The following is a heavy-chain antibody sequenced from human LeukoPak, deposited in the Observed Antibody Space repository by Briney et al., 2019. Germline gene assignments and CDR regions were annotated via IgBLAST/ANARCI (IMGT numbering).Heavy chain of an antibody. CDR1: GYTFTGYY. CDR3: ARWDIVATITDY. D-gene: IGHD5-12*01. J-gene: IGHJ4*02. CDR2: INPNSGGT. V-gene: IGHV1-2*02. Sequence: GASVKVSCKASGYTFTGYYMHWVRQAPGQGLEWMGWINPNSGGTNYAQKFQGRVTMTRDTSIGTAYMELSRLRSDDTAVYYCARWDIVATITDYWGQGTLVTVSS.